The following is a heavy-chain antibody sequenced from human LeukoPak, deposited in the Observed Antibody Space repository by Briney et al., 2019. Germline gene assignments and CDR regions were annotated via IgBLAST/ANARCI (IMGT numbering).Heavy chain of an antibody. CDR3: ARDGSYYGMDV. CDR1: GFTFSSYD. Sequence: GGSLRPSCAASGFTFSSYDMHWLRQATGKGLEWVSAICTAGDTYYPGSVKGRFTISRENAKNSLYLQMNSLRAGDTAVYYCARDGSYYGMDVWGQGTTVTVSS. CDR2: ICTAGDT. J-gene: IGHJ6*02. D-gene: IGHD1-26*01. V-gene: IGHV3-13*01.